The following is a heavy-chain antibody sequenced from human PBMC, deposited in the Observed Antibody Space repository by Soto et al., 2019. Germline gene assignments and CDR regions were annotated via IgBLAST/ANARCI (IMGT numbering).Heavy chain of an antibody. V-gene: IGHV4-59*01. CDR2: IYYSGST. J-gene: IGHJ4*02. D-gene: IGHD5-12*01. Sequence: PSETLSLTCTVSGGSISSYYWSWIRQPPGKGLEWIGYIYYSGSTNYNPSLKSRVTISVDTSKNQFSLKLSSVTAADTAVYYCARGIKGPYMATQDYWGQVTLVTFSS. CDR3: ARGIKGPYMATQDY. CDR1: GGSISSYY.